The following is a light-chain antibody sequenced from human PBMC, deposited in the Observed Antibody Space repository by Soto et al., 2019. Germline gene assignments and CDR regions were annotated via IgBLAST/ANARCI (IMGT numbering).Light chain of an antibody. V-gene: IGLV2-14*01. J-gene: IGLJ1*01. CDR2: EVN. Sequence: QSVLAQPAAVSGSPGQSVTSSCTGTSSDVGGYDCVSWYQQHPGTAPNLVLYEVNNRPSGVSNRFSGSKSGQTASLIISGLPTEDEANYYCSAYTPSNTLIFGTGTKVTVL. CDR3: SAYTPSNTLI. CDR1: SSDVGGYDC.